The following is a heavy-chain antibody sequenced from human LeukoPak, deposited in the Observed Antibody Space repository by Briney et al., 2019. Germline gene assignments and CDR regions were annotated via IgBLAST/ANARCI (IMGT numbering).Heavy chain of an antibody. V-gene: IGHV5-51*01. CDR3: ARPGERSRRDWNLDQ. J-gene: IGHJ4*02. CDR1: GYSFTSYW. CDR2: IYPGDSDT. D-gene: IGHD1-1*01. Sequence: PGESLKISCKGSGYSFTSYWIGWVRQMPGKGLEWMGIIYPGDSDTRYSPSFQGQVTISADKSISTAYLQWSSLKASDTAVYYCARPGERSRRDWNLDQWGQGTLVTVSS.